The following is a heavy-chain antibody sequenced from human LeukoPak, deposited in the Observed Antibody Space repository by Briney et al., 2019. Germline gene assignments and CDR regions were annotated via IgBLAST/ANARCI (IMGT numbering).Heavy chain of an antibody. J-gene: IGHJ3*02. CDR3: ASLGGYYESSSYSQLDAFDI. CDR2: VHHSGTA. Sequence: ETLSLTCTVSNGSISNYFWSWIRQPPGKGLEWIGYVHHSGTANYNPSLMSRVNISIDTSEHRLSLKLSSVTAADTALYYCASLGGYYESSSYSQLDAFDIWGQGTMVTVSS. CDR1: NGSISNYF. D-gene: IGHD3-22*01. V-gene: IGHV4-59*01.